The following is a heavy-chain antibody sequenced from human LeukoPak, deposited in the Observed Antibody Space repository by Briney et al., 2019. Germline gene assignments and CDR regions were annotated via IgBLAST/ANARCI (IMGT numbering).Heavy chain of an antibody. CDR1: GGSISSSSYY. D-gene: IGHD1-26*01. CDR2: IYYSGST. J-gene: IGHJ5*02. V-gene: IGHV4-39*01. CDR3: ARREWELTWNWFDP. Sequence: PSETLSLTCTVSGGSISSSSYYWGWIRQPPGKGLEWIGSIYYSGSTYYNPSLKSRVTISVDTSKSQFSLKLSSVTAADTAVYYCARREWELTWNWFDPWGQGTLVTVSS.